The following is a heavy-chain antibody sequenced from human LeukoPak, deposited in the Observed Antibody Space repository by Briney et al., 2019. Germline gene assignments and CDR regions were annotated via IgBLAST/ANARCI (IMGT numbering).Heavy chain of an antibody. CDR2: IRSKPYGGTT. Sequence: GRALRLSCTSSGFTFDDYAMSWFRQAPGKGLEGVGFIRSKPYGGTTEYAASVKGRFTISRDDSKTIAYLQMNSLRTEDTAVYYCTRDRVGLWWFNWGQGTLVTVSS. CDR3: TRDRVGLWWFN. D-gene: IGHD2-21*01. J-gene: IGHJ4*02. V-gene: IGHV3-49*03. CDR1: GFTFDDYA.